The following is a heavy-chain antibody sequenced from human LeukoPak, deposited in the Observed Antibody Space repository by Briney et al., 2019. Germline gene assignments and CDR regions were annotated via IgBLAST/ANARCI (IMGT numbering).Heavy chain of an antibody. Sequence: GGSLSLSCAASGFSFSTYSMNWVRQAPGKGLEWVSSISSGSNYIYYADSVKGRFTISRDNAKNSLYLQMNSLRADDTAVYYCARVRNYGDYLYYFDYWGQGTLVTVSS. V-gene: IGHV3-21*01. CDR1: GFSFSTYS. CDR3: ARVRNYGDYLYYFDY. D-gene: IGHD4-17*01. CDR2: ISSGSNYI. J-gene: IGHJ4*02.